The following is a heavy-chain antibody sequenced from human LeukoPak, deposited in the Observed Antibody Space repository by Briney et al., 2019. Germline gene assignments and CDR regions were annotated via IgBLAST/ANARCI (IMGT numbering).Heavy chain of an antibody. D-gene: IGHD5-18*01. V-gene: IGHV4-38-2*01. CDR3: ARNQSYGLFDY. Sequence: NPSETLSLTCAVSGYSISSGYYLAWIRQPPGKGLEWIGTVYHSGSTYYNPSLKSRVTITVDTSKSQFSLKLSSVTAADTAMYYCARNQSYGLFDYWGQGTLVTVSS. J-gene: IGHJ4*02. CDR2: VYHSGST. CDR1: GYSISSGYY.